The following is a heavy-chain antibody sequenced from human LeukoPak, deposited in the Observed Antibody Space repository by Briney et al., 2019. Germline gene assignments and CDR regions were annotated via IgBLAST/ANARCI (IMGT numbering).Heavy chain of an antibody. Sequence: GESLKISRKGSGYSFTSYWIGWVRRLPDKGLEWMEIFYPGDSDTRYSPSFQGQVTISADKSISTAYLQWSSLKASDTAMYYCARLDSSSWYYFDYWGQGTLVTVSS. V-gene: IGHV5-51*01. D-gene: IGHD6-13*01. CDR1: GYSFTSYW. CDR3: ARLDSSSWYYFDY. CDR2: FYPGDSDT. J-gene: IGHJ4*02.